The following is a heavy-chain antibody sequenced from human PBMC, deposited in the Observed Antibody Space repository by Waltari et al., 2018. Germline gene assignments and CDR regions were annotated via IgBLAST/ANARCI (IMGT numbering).Heavy chain of an antibody. CDR2: IYSGGDA. CDR1: DGSINSDTYY. Sequence: QVLLQESGPGLVKPSQTLSLTCTVSDGSINSDTYYWSWIRQPAGKGLEWIGRIYSGGDARSSPSLERRVAISVDRSKNQFSLTIFSVNAADAAVYYCARGDERLARYHFDDWGQGTQVIVSS. D-gene: IGHD6-25*01. CDR3: ARGDERLARYHFDD. J-gene: IGHJ4*02. V-gene: IGHV4-61*02.